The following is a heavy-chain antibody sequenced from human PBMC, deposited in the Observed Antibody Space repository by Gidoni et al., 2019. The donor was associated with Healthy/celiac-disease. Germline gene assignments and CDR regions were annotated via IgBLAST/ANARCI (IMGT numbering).Heavy chain of an antibody. J-gene: IGHJ6*02. CDR3: ARNGEREGVYYYGMDV. Sequence: QVQLQESGPGLVKPSQTLALTCTVSGGSISSGGYYWRWSRQHPGKGLEWIGYIYYIGSTYYHPALKSRVPISVDTSKNQFSLQLSSVTAADTAVYYCARNGEREGVYYYGMDVWGQGTTVTVSS. CDR1: GGSISSGGYY. CDR2: IYYIGST. D-gene: IGHD3-10*01. V-gene: IGHV4-31*03.